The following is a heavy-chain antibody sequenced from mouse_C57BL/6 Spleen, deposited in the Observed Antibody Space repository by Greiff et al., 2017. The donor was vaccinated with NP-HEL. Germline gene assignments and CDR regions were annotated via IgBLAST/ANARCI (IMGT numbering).Heavy chain of an antibody. CDR3: ARPDSYSWFAY. V-gene: IGHV1-42*01. Sequence: VQLQQPGPELVKPGASVKISCKASGYSFTGYYMNWVKQSPEKSLEWIGEINPSTGGTTYNQKFKAKATLTVDKSSSTAYMQLKSLTSEDSAVYYCARPDSYSWFAYWGQGTLVTVSA. J-gene: IGHJ3*01. D-gene: IGHD2-12*01. CDR1: GYSFTGYY. CDR2: INPSTGGT.